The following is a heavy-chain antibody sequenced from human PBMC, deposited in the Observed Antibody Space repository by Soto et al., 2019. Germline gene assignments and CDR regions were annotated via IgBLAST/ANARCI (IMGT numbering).Heavy chain of an antibody. J-gene: IGHJ4*02. D-gene: IGHD3-3*01. Sequence: SETLSLTCAVYGGSFSGYYWSWIRQPPGKGLEWIGEINHSGSTNYNPSLESRVTISVDTSKNQFSLKLSSVTAADTAVYYCARESCFLEWLPLGFFDYWGQGXLVTVYS. CDR1: GGSFSGYY. CDR3: ARESCFLEWLPLGFFDY. CDR2: INHSGST. V-gene: IGHV4-34*01.